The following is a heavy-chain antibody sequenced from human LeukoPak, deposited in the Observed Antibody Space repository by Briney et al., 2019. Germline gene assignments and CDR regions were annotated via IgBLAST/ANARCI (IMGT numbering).Heavy chain of an antibody. Sequence: GGSLRLSCAASGFTFSSYAMSWVRQAPGKGLEWVSAISGSGGSTYYADSVKGRFTISRDNSKNTLYLQMNSLRAEDTAVYYCAKDQGPYSSFYYYYYMDVWGKGTTVTVSS. CDR2: ISGSGGST. CDR3: AKDQGPYSSFYYYYYMDV. CDR1: GFTFSSYA. D-gene: IGHD6-19*01. J-gene: IGHJ6*03. V-gene: IGHV3-23*01.